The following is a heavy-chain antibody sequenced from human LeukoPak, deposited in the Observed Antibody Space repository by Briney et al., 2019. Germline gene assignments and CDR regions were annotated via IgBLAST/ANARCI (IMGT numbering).Heavy chain of an antibody. Sequence: PGGSLRLSCAASGFTFSSYAMSWVRQAPGKGLEWIGNIYNSGSTNYNPSLKSRVTISIDTSKNQFSLQLSSVTAADTAVYYCARSQWPVVSRIDYWGQGTLVSVSS. J-gene: IGHJ4*02. CDR2: IYNSGST. D-gene: IGHD3-22*01. V-gene: IGHV4-4*02. CDR1: GFTFSSYA. CDR3: ARSQWPVVSRIDY.